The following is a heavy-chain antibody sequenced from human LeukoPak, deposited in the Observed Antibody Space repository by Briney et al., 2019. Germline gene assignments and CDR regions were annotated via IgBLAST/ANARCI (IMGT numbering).Heavy chain of an antibody. Sequence: SETLSLTCAVYGGSFSGYYWSWIRQPPGKGLEWIGEINHSGSTNYNPSLKSRVTISVDTSKNQFSLKLSSVTAADTAVYYCARLFRDHVDTAMVTTPVRYFDYWGQGTLVTVSS. CDR2: INHSGST. CDR1: GGSFSGYY. J-gene: IGHJ4*02. V-gene: IGHV4-34*01. D-gene: IGHD5-18*01. CDR3: ARLFRDHVDTAMVTTPVRYFDY.